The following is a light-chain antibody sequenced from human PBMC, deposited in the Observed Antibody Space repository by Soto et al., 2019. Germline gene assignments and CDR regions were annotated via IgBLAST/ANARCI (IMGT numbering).Light chain of an antibody. J-gene: IGKJ4*01. V-gene: IGKV3D-15*01. CDR3: QQYNNWGLS. Sequence: IVLTQSPATLSVSPGERVTLSCRASETVGTNLAWYQQRPGQPPRLLIYGSSTRATGISATFSDSGSRTEFTLTISSLQSEDSAGYYCQQYNNWGLSFGGGTRVEIK. CDR2: GSS. CDR1: ETVGTN.